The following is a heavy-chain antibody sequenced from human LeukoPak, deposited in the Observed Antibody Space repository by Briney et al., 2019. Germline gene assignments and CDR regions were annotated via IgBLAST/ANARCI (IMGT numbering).Heavy chain of an antibody. CDR2: IWYDGSNK. D-gene: IGHD2-2*01. Sequence: TGGSLRLSCAASGFTFNSYGVSWVRQAPGKGLEWVAVIWYDGSNKYYADSVKGRFTISRDNSKNTLYLQMNSLRAEDTAVYYCAREGPQDYQVLEFGGQGTLVTVSS. CDR1: GFTFNSYG. J-gene: IGHJ4*02. V-gene: IGHV3-33*08. CDR3: AREGPQDYQVLEF.